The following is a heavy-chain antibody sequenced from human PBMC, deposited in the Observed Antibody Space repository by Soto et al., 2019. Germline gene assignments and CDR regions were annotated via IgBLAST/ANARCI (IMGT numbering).Heavy chain of an antibody. CDR2: IYYSGST. CDR3: ARHCSSTSCYVDYYYYYYMDV. D-gene: IGHD2-2*01. J-gene: IGHJ6*03. CDR1: GGSISSSSYY. V-gene: IGHV4-39*01. Sequence: QLQLQESGPGLVKPSETLSLTCTVSGGSISSSSYYWGWIRQPPGKGLEWIGGIYYSGSTYYNPSLKSRVTISVDTSKNQFSLKLSSVTAADTAVYYCARHCSSTSCYVDYYYYYYMDVWGKGTTVTVSS.